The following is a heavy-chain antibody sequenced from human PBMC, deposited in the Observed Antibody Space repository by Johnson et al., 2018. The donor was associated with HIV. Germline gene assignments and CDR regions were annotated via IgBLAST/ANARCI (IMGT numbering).Heavy chain of an antibody. Sequence: VQLVESGGGLVQPGGSLRLSCAASGFTVSSNYMTWVRQAPGKGLEWVSVIFSGGTTYYADSVKGRFTISRDNSKNTLYLQINSLRTEDTAVYYCANLGDYSGLNCFDIWGQGTMVTVSS. CDR2: IFSGGTT. J-gene: IGHJ3*02. D-gene: IGHD4-23*01. CDR3: ANLGDYSGLNCFDI. V-gene: IGHV3-66*01. CDR1: GFTVSSNY.